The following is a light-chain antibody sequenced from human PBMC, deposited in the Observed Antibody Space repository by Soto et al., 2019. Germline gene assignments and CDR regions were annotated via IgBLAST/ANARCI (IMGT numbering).Light chain of an antibody. CDR1: QDIGNY. CDR3: QQYDNLPIT. Sequence: DIPMTQSPSSLSASVGARITITCQASQDIGNYLNWYQQKPGKAPKLLIYDVSTLESGVPSRFSGRGSGPDFTFNTISLQHEDFATDDCQQYDNLPITFGQRTRL. CDR2: DVS. J-gene: IGKJ5*01. V-gene: IGKV1-33*01.